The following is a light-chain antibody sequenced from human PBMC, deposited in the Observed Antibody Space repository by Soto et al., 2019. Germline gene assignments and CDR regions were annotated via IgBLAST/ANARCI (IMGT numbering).Light chain of an antibody. CDR3: QSYDSSLSAVV. V-gene: IGLV1-40*01. CDR2: ANT. Sequence: QSVLTQPPSVSGAPGQRVTFSCTGTSSNIGAGYDVQWYTQLPGTAPKLLIYANTNRPSGAPDRFSASNSGTSASLAITGLQAEDEADYYCQSYDSSLSAVVFGGGTKVTVL. J-gene: IGLJ2*01. CDR1: SSNIGAGYD.